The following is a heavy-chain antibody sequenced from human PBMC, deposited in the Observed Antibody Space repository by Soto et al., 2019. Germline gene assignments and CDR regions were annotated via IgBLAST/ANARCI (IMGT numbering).Heavy chain of an antibody. V-gene: IGHV2-5*01. CDR3: AHRHRLGTVTDGFDF. D-gene: IGHD2-21*02. CDR1: GFSFTTSGAG. Sequence: QITLKESGPTLVKPTQTLTLTCTFSGFSFTTSGAGVAWIRQPPGKALEWLAVIYSNNHKRYSPSLETRVSITKDTSKSQVVLTMTNMDPADTATYFCAHRHRLGTVTDGFDFWGQGILVTVTS. CDR2: IYSNNHK. J-gene: IGHJ4*02.